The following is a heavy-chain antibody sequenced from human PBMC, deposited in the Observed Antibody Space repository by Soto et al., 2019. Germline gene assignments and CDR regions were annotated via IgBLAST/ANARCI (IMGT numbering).Heavy chain of an antibody. J-gene: IGHJ4*02. Sequence: LSLTCTVSGGSISSGDYYWSWIRQPPGKGLEWIGYIYYSGSTYYNPSLRSRVTISVDTSKNQFSLKLSSVTTADTAVYYCARRGEMEAFDYWGQGTLVTVSS. CDR2: IYYSGST. D-gene: IGHD3-16*01. V-gene: IGHV4-30-4*01. CDR3: ARRGEMEAFDY. CDR1: GGSISSGDYY.